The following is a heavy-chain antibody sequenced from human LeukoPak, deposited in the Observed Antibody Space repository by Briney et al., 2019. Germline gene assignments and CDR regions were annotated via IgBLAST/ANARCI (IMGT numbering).Heavy chain of an antibody. D-gene: IGHD6-13*01. J-gene: IGHJ6*03. CDR3: AGAAAAGTHYYYYMDV. CDR1: GGSFCGYY. CDR2: INHSGST. V-gene: IGHV4-34*01. Sequence: PSETLSLTCAVYGGSFCGYYWSWIRQPPGKGLEWIGEINHSGSTNYNPSLKSRVTISVDTSKNQFSLKLSSVTAADTAVYYCAGAAAAGTHYYYYMDVWGKGTTVTISS.